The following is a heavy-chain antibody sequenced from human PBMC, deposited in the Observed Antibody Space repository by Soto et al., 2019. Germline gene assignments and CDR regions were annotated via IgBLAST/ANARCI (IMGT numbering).Heavy chain of an antibody. J-gene: IGHJ4*02. D-gene: IGHD3-16*01. CDR2: ISGDGVHT. CDR1: GFTFSRYW. CDR3: ARLGFVGEGDF. V-gene: IGHV3-74*01. Sequence: EVQLAESGGGLIQPGGSLRLSCATSGFTFSRYWIHWVRQAPGEGLVWVSRISGDGVHTDYAESVKGRFTVSRDIAKSTGYLQMTNLRAEDTAIYYCARLGFVGEGDFWGQGILVTVSS.